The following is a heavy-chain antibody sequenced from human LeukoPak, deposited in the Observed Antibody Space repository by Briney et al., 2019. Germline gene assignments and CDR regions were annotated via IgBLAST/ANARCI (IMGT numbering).Heavy chain of an antibody. CDR1: GGSISSGSYY. CDR2: IYTSGST. V-gene: IGHV4-61*02. D-gene: IGHD3-3*01. Sequence: PSETLSLTCTVSGGSISSGSYYWSWIRQPAGKGLEWIGRIYTSGSTNYNPSLKSRVTISVDTSKNQFSLKLSSVTAADTAVYYCAREPLYDFWSGYFDYWGQGTLVTVSS. J-gene: IGHJ4*02. CDR3: AREPLYDFWSGYFDY.